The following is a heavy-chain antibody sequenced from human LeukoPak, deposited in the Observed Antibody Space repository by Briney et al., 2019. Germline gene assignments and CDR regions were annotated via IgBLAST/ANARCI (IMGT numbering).Heavy chain of an antibody. J-gene: IGHJ5*02. CDR3: ARDKVSELLWFGELSSGWFDP. CDR2: IYYSGST. Sequence: SETLSLTCTVSGGSISSYYWSWIRQPPGKGLEWIGYIYYSGSTNYNPSLKSRVTISVDTSKNQFSLKLSSVTAADTAVYYCARDKVSELLWFGELSSGWFDPWGQGTLVTVSS. D-gene: IGHD3-10*01. V-gene: IGHV4-59*01. CDR1: GGSISSYY.